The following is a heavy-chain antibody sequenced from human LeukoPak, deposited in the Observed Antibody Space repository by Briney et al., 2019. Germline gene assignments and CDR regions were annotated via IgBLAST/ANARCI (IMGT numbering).Heavy chain of an antibody. Sequence: PGGSLRLSCTASRFTLSNFWMSWVRQAPGKGREWVANIKPDGSDKYYVDSMEGRFTISRDNAKNSLYLQMNSLRAEDTAVYYCARGLFAGGWYPDYFDYWGQGTLVTVSS. CDR3: ARGLFAGGWYPDYFDY. J-gene: IGHJ4*02. V-gene: IGHV3-7*03. D-gene: IGHD6-19*01. CDR2: IKPDGSDK. CDR1: RFTLSNFW.